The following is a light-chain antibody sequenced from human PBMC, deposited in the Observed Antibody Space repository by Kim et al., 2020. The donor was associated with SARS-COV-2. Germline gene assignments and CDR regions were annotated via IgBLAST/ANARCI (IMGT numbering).Light chain of an antibody. Sequence: LAPGERATLSCRASQSVSSSLAWYQHKPGQTPRLLIYDASNGATGVPARFSGSGSETDFTLTIGSLEPEDFAIYSCQHFHSWPITFGQGTRLEIK. J-gene: IGKJ5*01. CDR2: DAS. V-gene: IGKV3-11*01. CDR1: QSVSSS. CDR3: QHFHSWPIT.